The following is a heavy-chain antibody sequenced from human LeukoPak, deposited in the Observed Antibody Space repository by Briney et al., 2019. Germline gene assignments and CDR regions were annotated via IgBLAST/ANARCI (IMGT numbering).Heavy chain of an antibody. CDR3: ARASALAFDY. Sequence: NPSETLSLTCTVSGGSISSGSYYWSWVRQPAGKGLEWIGRIYTSGNPNYNPSLKGRVTISIDTSENQFSLKVRSVTAADTAVYYCARASALAFDYWGQGTLVTVSS. CDR2: IYTSGNP. V-gene: IGHV4-61*02. D-gene: IGHD5-12*01. CDR1: GGSISSGSYY. J-gene: IGHJ4*02.